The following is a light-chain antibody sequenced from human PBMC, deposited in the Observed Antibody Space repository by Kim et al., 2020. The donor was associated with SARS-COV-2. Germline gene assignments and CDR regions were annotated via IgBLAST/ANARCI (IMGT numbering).Light chain of an antibody. J-gene: IGKJ1*01. V-gene: IGKV3-20*01. Sequence: PGEKATLSCRASQSVSSTYLAWYQQKPGQAPRLLIYGASSWATGIPDRFSGSGSGTDFTLTISRVEPEDSAVYYCQQYGSSPQTFGQGTKV. CDR1: QSVSSTY. CDR2: GAS. CDR3: QQYGSSPQT.